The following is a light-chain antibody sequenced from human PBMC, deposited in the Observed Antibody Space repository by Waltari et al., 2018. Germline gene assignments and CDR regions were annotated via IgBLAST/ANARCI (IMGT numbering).Light chain of an antibody. J-gene: IGLJ3*02. CDR3: SLYMGSGIWV. CDR1: SGSVSTTSY. V-gene: IGLV8-61*01. Sequence: QTVVTQEPSLSVSPGGTVTLTCALSSGSVSTTSYATWYRQTPGQPPRTLPYKANTRSSGVPDRFSGSILGNKVALTITGAQADDESDYYCSLYMGSGIWVFGGGTKLTVL. CDR2: KAN.